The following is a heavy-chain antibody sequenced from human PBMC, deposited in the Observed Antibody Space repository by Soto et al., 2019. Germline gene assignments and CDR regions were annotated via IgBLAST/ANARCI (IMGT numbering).Heavy chain of an antibody. CDR2: ISYDGSNK. V-gene: IGHV3-30*18. J-gene: IGHJ5*02. Sequence: PGGSLRLSCAASGFTFSSYGMHWVRQAPGKGLEWVAVISYDGSNKYYADSVKGRFTISRDNSKNTLYLQMNSLRAEDTAVYYCAKAQSYYDSSGQTWLDPWGQGTLVTGSS. CDR1: GFTFSSYG. D-gene: IGHD3-22*01. CDR3: AKAQSYYDSSGQTWLDP.